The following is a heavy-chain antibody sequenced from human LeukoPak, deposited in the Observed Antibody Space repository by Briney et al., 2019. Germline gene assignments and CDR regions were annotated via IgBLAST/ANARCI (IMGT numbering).Heavy chain of an antibody. V-gene: IGHV1-8*01. D-gene: IGHD1-26*01. J-gene: IGHJ6*02. CDR2: MNPKSGNT. CDR1: GYPFNTYD. Sequence: ASVKVSCKASGYPFNTYDINWVRQATGQGLAWMGWMNPKSGNTNCAQKFKGRVTMTRATAMGTAYMELSSLTSEDTAVYYCASEKWVKREGVYYYYGITVWGQGTTVTVSS. CDR3: ASEKWVKREGVYYYYGITV.